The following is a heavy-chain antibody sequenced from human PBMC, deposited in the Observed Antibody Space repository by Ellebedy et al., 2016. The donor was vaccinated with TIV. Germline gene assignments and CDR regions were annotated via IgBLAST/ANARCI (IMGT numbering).Heavy chain of an antibody. CDR3: ARPHSGYSHGFGAFEI. J-gene: IGHJ3*02. CDR1: GGSISTGYY. Sequence: SETLSLXXTVFGGSISTGYYWGWIRQPPGKGLEWIGSINYSGTTFYNPSLKSRVTISVDTSKNQFSLKLTSVTAADTAVYYCARPHSGYSHGFGAFEIWGQGTMVTVSS. CDR2: INYSGTT. D-gene: IGHD5-18*01. V-gene: IGHV4-39*01.